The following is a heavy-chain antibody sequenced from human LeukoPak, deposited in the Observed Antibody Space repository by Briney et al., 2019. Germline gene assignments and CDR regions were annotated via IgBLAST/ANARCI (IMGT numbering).Heavy chain of an antibody. J-gene: IGHJ4*02. D-gene: IGHD3-22*01. Sequence: GGSLRLSCAVSGITLSNYGMSWVRQAPGKGLEWVAGISGGGGGTSYADSVKGRFTISRDNPKNTLYLQMNNLRAEDTAVYFCAKRGVVIRVILVGFHKEAYYFDSWGQGAPVTVSS. CDR3: AKRGVVIRVILVGFHKEAYYFDS. CDR2: ISGGGGGT. V-gene: IGHV3-23*01. CDR1: GITLSNYG.